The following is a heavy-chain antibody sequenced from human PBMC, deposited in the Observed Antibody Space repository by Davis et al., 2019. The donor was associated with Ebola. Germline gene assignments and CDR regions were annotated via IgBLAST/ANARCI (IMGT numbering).Heavy chain of an antibody. CDR2: ISYDGSNK. V-gene: IGHV3-30-3*01. Sequence: GESLKISCAASGFTFSSYAMHWVRQAPGKGLEWVAVISYDGSNKYYADSVKGRFTISRDNSKNTLYLQMNSLRAEDTAVYYCARGGTQTRNFDYWGQGTLVTVS. D-gene: IGHD1-1*01. CDR3: ARGGTQTRNFDY. CDR1: GFTFSSYA. J-gene: IGHJ4*02.